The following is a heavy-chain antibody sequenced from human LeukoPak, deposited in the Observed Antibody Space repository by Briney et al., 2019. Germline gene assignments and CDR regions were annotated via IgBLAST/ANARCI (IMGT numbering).Heavy chain of an antibody. Sequence: GGSLRLSCAASGFTFSSYEMNWVRQAPGKGLEWVSYITSSGTTIHYADSVKGRFTISRDNAKNSLYLQMNSLRAEDTAVYYCAKGQTYYDTLTGYPRYYYYGMDVWGQGTTVTVAS. CDR3: AKGQTYYDTLTGYPRYYYYGMDV. D-gene: IGHD3-9*01. CDR2: ITSSGTTI. J-gene: IGHJ6*02. V-gene: IGHV3-48*03. CDR1: GFTFSSYE.